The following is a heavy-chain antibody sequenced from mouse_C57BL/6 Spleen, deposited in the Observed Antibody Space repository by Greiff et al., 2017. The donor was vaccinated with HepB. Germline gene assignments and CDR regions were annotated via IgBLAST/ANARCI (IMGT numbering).Heavy chain of an antibody. CDR2: INPYNGGT. J-gene: IGHJ4*01. D-gene: IGHD2-12*01. CDR1: GYTFTDYY. Sequence: EVQLQQSGPVLVKPGASVKMSCKASGYTFTDYYMNWVKQSHGKSLEWIGVINPYNGGTSYNQKFKGKATLTVDKSSSTAYMELNSLTSEDSAVYYCARPFYDYYAMDYWGQGTSVTVSS. CDR3: ARPFYDYYAMDY. V-gene: IGHV1-19*01.